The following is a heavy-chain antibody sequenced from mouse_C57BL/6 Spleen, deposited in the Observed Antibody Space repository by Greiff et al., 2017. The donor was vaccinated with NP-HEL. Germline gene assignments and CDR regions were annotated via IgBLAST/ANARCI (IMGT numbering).Heavy chain of an antibody. CDR3: ARSSSYEGFAY. Sequence: QVQLQQPGAELVMPGASVKLSCKASGYTFTSYWMHWVKQRPGQGLEWIGEIDPSDSYTNYNQKFKGKSTLTVDKSSSTAYMQLSSLTSEDSAVYYCARSSSYEGFAYWGQGTLVTVSA. CDR1: GYTFTSYW. V-gene: IGHV1-69*01. D-gene: IGHD1-1*01. J-gene: IGHJ3*01. CDR2: IDPSDSYT.